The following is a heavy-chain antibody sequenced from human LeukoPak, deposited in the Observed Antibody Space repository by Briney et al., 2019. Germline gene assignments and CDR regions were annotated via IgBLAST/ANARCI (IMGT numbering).Heavy chain of an antibody. D-gene: IGHD6-19*01. V-gene: IGHV4-38-2*02. CDR1: GYSISSGYY. CDR2: IYHSGST. CDR3: ARDLSSGWLKVWFDP. J-gene: IGHJ5*02. Sequence: SETLSLTCTVSGYSISSGYYWGWIRQPPGKGLEWIGSIYHSGSTYYNPSLKSRVTISVDTSKNQFSLKLSSVTAADTAVYYCARDLSSGWLKVWFDPWGQGTLVTVSS.